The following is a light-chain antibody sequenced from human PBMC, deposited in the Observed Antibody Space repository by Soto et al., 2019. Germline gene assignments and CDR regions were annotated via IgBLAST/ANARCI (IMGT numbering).Light chain of an antibody. CDR3: QQRSNWPPGT. J-gene: IGKJ4*01. CDR1: QSISGY. Sequence: IVFTQSPSTLSLSPGERATLSCRASQSISGYLGWYQQKPFQAPRLLIYADSNRATGIPAMFSGSGSGRDFTLTISSLEPEDFAVYYCQQRSNWPPGTFGGGTKGDIK. CDR2: ADS. V-gene: IGKV3-11*02.